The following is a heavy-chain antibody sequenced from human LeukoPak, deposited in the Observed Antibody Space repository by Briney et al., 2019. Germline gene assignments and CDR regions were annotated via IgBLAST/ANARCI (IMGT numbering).Heavy chain of an antibody. CDR3: ARDKQPGDY. V-gene: IGHV4-59*01. Sequence: SETLSLTCAVYGGSFSGYYWSWIRQPPGKGLEWIGYIYYSGTTNYKPSLKSRVTISVDTSKNQFSLKLSSVTAADTAVYYCARDKQPGDYWGQGTLVTVSS. J-gene: IGHJ4*02. CDR1: GGSFSGYY. CDR2: IYYSGTT. D-gene: IGHD5-18*01.